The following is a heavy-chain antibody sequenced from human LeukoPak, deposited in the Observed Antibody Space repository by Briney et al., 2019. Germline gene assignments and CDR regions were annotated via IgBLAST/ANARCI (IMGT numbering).Heavy chain of an antibody. D-gene: IGHD2-2*01. Sequence: GASVKVSCKASGYTFTSYGISWVRQAPGQGLKWMGRISAYNGNTNYAQNLQGSVTMTTDTSTSTAYMELRSLRSDDTAVYYCARVPAASHYYYYYMDVWGKGTTVTVSS. CDR3: ARVPAASHYYYYYMDV. V-gene: IGHV1-18*01. CDR2: ISAYNGNT. J-gene: IGHJ6*03. CDR1: GYTFTSYG.